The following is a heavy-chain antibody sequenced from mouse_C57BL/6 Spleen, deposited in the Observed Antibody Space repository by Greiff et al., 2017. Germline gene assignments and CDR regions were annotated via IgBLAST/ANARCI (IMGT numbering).Heavy chain of an antibody. V-gene: IGHV1-80*01. CDR2: IYPGDGDT. CDR1: GYAFSSYW. D-gene: IGHD2-4*01. J-gene: IGHJ3*01. Sequence: QVQLQQSGAELVKPGASVKISCKASGYAFSSYWLNWVKQRPGKGLEWIGQIYPGDGDTNYNGKFKGKATLTADKSSSTAYMQLSSLTSEDSAVYFCARIYYDYDAWFAYWGQGTLVTVSA. CDR3: ARIYYDYDAWFAY.